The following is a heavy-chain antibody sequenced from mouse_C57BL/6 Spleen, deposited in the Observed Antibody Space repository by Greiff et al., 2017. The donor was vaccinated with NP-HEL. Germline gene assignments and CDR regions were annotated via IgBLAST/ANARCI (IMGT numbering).Heavy chain of an antibody. J-gene: IGHJ1*03. CDR2: IDPSDSET. CDR3: ARLYRGYFDV. D-gene: IGHD2-1*01. CDR1: GYTFTSYW. V-gene: IGHV1-52*01. Sequence: QVQLQQPGAELVRPGSSVKLSCKASGYTFTSYWMHWVKQRPIQGLEWIGNIDPSDSETHYNQKFKDKATLTVDKSSSTAYIQLSSLTSEDSAVYYCARLYRGYFDVWGTGTTVTVSS.